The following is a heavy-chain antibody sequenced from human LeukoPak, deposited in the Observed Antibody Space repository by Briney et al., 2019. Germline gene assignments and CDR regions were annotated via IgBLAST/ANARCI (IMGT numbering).Heavy chain of an antibody. V-gene: IGHV4-59*01. D-gene: IGHD6-13*01. Sequence: SETLSLTCTFSGSSINSYYWSWIRQPPGRGLEWIGYNYYSGITNYNPSLKSRVTISVDTSKNQFSLKLSSVTAADTAVYYCARAVYSSSALDYWGQGTLVIVSS. J-gene: IGHJ4*02. CDR2: NYYSGIT. CDR3: ARAVYSSSALDY. CDR1: GSSINSYY.